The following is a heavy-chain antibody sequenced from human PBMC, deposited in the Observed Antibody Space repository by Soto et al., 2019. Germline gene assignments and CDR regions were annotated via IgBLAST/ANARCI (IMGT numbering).Heavy chain of an antibody. CDR2: MYHGGTT. CDR3: ARRGVRAAAKNWFDP. CDR1: GGSISSGSYY. J-gene: IGHJ5*02. V-gene: IGHV4-39*01. Sequence: QLQLQESGPGVVKPSETLSLTCSVSGGSISSGSYYWGWIRQTPGRGLEWIASMYHGGTTYSNPSLKSRVTLSVDTSKNPYSMRLTSVTAADTAVYYCARRGVRAAAKNWFDPWGQGTLVTVSS. D-gene: IGHD6-13*01.